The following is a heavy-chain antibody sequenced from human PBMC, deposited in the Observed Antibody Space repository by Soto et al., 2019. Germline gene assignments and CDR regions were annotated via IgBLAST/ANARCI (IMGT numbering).Heavy chain of an antibody. V-gene: IGHV3-30*18. CDR1: GFTFSSYG. J-gene: IGHJ4*02. CDR2: ISYDGSNK. CDR3: AKSADGDYPFYFDY. D-gene: IGHD4-17*01. Sequence: GGSLRLSCAASGFTFSSYGMHWVRQAPGKGLEWVAVISYDGSNKYYADSVKGRFTISRDNSKNTLYLQMNSLRAEDTAVYYCAKSADGDYPFYFDYWGQGTLVTVSS.